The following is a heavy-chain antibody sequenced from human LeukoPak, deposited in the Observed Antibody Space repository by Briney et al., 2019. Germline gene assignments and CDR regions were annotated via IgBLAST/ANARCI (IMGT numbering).Heavy chain of an antibody. J-gene: IGHJ6*03. D-gene: IGHD2-15*01. CDR2: MNAGNGNT. Sequence: ASVKVSCKASGYIFTDYAIHWLGQAAGQRPEWMGWMNAGNGNTKYSQKFQGRITLIRDTSAATAYMELSSLRHDDLAVYYCARGRGTSGSNRDFYYYYYMDVWGKGTTVTVSS. V-gene: IGHV1-3*01. CDR3: ARGRGTSGSNRDFYYYYYMDV. CDR1: GYIFTDYA.